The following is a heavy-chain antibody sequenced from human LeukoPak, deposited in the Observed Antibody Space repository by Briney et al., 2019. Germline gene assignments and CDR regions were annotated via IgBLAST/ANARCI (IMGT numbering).Heavy chain of an antibody. CDR1: GHALSDLS. V-gene: IGHV1-24*01. D-gene: IGHD3-3*01. Sequence: GASVKVSCKISGHALSDLSIHWVRQAPGRGPEWMGGFDPEVGDKMHAQKFQGRVTMTEDTSTDTAYMELSSLRSEDTAVYYCATLPRDDFWSGYYNDYWGQGTLVTVSS. CDR2: FDPEVGDK. CDR3: ATLPRDDFWSGYYNDY. J-gene: IGHJ4*02.